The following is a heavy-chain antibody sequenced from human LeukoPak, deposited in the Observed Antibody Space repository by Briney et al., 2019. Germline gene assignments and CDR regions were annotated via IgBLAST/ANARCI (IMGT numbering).Heavy chain of an antibody. J-gene: IGHJ4*02. Sequence: PGGSLRLSCAASGFTFSSYSMNWVRQAPGKGLEWVSSISSSSSYIYYADSVKGRFTISRDNAKNSLYLQMNSLRAEDTAVYYCARDPTPEYSSSWTVSDVDYWGQGTLVTVSS. V-gene: IGHV3-21*01. CDR1: GFTFSSYS. D-gene: IGHD6-13*01. CDR3: ARDPTPEYSSSWTVSDVDY. CDR2: ISSSSSYI.